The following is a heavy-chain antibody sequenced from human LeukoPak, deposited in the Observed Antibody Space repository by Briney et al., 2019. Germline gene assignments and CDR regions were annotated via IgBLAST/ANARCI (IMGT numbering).Heavy chain of an antibody. CDR2: ISWNSGRK. J-gene: IGHJ2*01. CDR1: GFTFGDYA. Sequence: GRSLRLSCAASGFTFGDYAMHWVRQAPGKGLEWVSSISWNSGRKDYVDSVKGRFTISRDNSEKSLYLQMNSLRPEDSAFYYCAKASSHWYFDLWGRGTLVTVSS. CDR3: AKASSHWYFDL. V-gene: IGHV3-9*01.